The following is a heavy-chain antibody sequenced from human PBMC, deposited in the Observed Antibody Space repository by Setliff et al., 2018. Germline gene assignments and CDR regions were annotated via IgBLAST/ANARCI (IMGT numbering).Heavy chain of an antibody. V-gene: IGHV4-59*01. CDR3: ARQVYGIFDY. Sequence: ETLSLTCTVSGGSISSYYWSWIRQPPGKGLEWIGYIYYSGSTNYNPSLKSRVTISVDTSKNQFSLKLSSVTAADTAVYYCARQVYGIFDYWGQGTLVTVSS. CDR2: IYYSGST. D-gene: IGHD4-17*01. CDR1: GGSISSYY. J-gene: IGHJ4*02.